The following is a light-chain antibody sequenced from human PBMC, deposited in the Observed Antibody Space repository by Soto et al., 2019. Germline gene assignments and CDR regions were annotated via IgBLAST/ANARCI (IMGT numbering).Light chain of an antibody. CDR3: QQYGGARWT. CDR1: QSVVTNS. CDR2: GAS. J-gene: IGKJ1*01. V-gene: IGKV3-20*01. Sequence: ERMMTQSPATLSLSPGETATLSCRASQSVVTNSLAWYQQKPGQAPRLIIYGASNRATGIPDRFSGRGSGTDFTLTISRLEPEDCAVYYCQQYGGARWTFGQGTKVDIK.